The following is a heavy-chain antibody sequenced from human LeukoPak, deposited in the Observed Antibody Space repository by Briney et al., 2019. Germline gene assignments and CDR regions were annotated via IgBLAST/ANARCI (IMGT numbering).Heavy chain of an antibody. CDR2: ISNSGDAT. D-gene: IGHD1-1*01. CDR3: AKPPPYTKYFDS. V-gene: IGHV3-23*01. Sequence: GGSLRLSCAGSGFIFSNYAMSWVRQAPGQGLEWVSTISNSGDATFYADAVEGRFTISRDTSKNTLYLQMYRLSDEDTAIYYCAKPPPYTKYFDSWGQGTLLTVSS. J-gene: IGHJ4*02. CDR1: GFIFSNYA.